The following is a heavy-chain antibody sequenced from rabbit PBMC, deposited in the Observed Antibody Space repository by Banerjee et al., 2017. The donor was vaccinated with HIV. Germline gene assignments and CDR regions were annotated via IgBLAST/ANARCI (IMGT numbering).Heavy chain of an antibody. D-gene: IGHD1-1*01. CDR3: ARDLVGVIGWNFYL. J-gene: IGHJ4*01. CDR1: GFSFGDRDV. V-gene: IGHV1S40*01. Sequence: QSLEESGGDLVQPEGSLTLTCKASGFSFGDRDVMCWVRQAPGKGLEWIACINAATAKPVYATWAKGRFTISRTSSTTVTLRMTSLTAADTATYFCARDLVGVIGWNFYLWGQGTLVTVS. CDR2: INAATAKP.